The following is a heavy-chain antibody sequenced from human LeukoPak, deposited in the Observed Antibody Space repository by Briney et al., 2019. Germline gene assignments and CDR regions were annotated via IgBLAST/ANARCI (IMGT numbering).Heavy chain of an antibody. CDR1: GFTFSIY. D-gene: IGHD6-13*01. J-gene: IGHJ5*02. Sequence: PGGSLRLSCAASGFTFSIYWGWIRQPPGKGLEWIGSIYYSGSTYYNPSLKSRVTISVDTSKNQFSLKLSSVTAADTAVYYCARGSLRYSSSSLHWFDPWGQGTLVTVSS. CDR2: IYYSGST. V-gene: IGHV4-39*01. CDR3: ARGSLRYSSSSLHWFDP.